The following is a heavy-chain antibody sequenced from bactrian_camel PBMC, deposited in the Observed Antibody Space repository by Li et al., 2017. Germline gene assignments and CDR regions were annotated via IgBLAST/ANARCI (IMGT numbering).Heavy chain of an antibody. D-gene: IGHD2*01. V-gene: IGHV3S57*01. CDR1: RRTYSTYC. J-gene: IGHJ6*01. Sequence: QLVESGGGSVQAGGSLSVSCTVSRRTYSTYCMGWSRQAPGKEREGVAAIDSRGGTAYADSAGRFTISQDNAKNTLYLQMNSLKPEDTAMYYCAANSFWTYGAACSYTRPADFVYWGQGTQVTVS. CDR3: AANSFWTYGAACSYTRPADFVY. CDR2: IDSRGGT.